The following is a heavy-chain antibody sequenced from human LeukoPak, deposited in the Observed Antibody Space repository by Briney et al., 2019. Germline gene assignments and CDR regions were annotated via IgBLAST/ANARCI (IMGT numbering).Heavy chain of an antibody. V-gene: IGHV3-23*01. CDR2: ISGSGGST. CDR3: AKTTSGDIVVVPAAYYYYYYGMDV. CDR1: GFTFSSYA. J-gene: IGHJ6*02. Sequence: GGSLRLSCATSGFTFSSYAMRWVRQAPGKGVEWVSAISGSGGSTYYADSVKGRFTISRDNSKNTLYLQMNSLRAEDTAVYYCAKTTSGDIVVVPAAYYYYYYGMDVWGQGTTVTVSS. D-gene: IGHD2-2*01.